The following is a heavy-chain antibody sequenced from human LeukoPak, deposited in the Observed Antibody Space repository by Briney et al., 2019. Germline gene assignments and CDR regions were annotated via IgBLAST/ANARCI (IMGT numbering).Heavy chain of an antibody. CDR1: GGSISTYY. CDR2: IYHSGST. D-gene: IGHD4-17*01. J-gene: IGHJ4*02. CDR3: ARLNYGDYRGSFDY. Sequence: SETLSLTCTVSGGSISTYYWNWIRQPPGKGLEWIGYIYHSGSTNYNPSLQSRVTISVDTSKNQFSLNLNSVTAADTAVYYCARLNYGDYRGSFDYWGQGTLVTVSS. V-gene: IGHV4-59*01.